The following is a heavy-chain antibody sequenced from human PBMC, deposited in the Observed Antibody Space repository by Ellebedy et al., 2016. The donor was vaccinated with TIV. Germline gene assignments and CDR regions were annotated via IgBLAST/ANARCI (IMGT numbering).Heavy chain of an antibody. CDR3: ASSIAAAGKDWYFDL. CDR1: GGSFSGYY. V-gene: IGHV4-34*01. J-gene: IGHJ2*01. Sequence: SETLSLXXAVYGGSFSGYYWSWIRQPPGKGLEWIGSIYYSGSTYYNPSLKSRVTISVDTSKNQFSLKLSSVTAADTAVYYCASSIAAAGKDWYFDLWGRGTLVTVSS. CDR2: IYYSGST. D-gene: IGHD6-13*01.